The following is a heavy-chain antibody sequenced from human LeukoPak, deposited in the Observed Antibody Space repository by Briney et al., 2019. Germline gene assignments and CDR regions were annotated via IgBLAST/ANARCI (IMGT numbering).Heavy chain of an antibody. CDR2: IYYSGST. J-gene: IGHJ6*03. CDR1: GGSISSYY. Sequence: SETLSLTCTVSGGSISSYYWSWIRQPPGKGLEWIGYIYYSGSTNYNPSLKSRVTISVDTSKNQFSLKLSSVTAADTAVHYCARVGPIGPFIYMDVWGKGTTVTVSS. V-gene: IGHV4-59*01. CDR3: ARVGPIGPFIYMDV. D-gene: IGHD3-10*01.